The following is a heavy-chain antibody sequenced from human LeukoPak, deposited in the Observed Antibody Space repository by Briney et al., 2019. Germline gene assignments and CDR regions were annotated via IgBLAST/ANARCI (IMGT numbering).Heavy chain of an antibody. CDR1: GYSFTSYW. CDR2: IYPGDSDT. Sequence: GESLKISCKGSGYSFTSYWIGWVRQMPGKGLEWMGIIYPGDSDTRYSPSFQGQVTISADKSISTAYLQWSSLKASDTAMYYCARRIGYCTNGVCYAFDYWGQGTLVTVSS. CDR3: ARRIGYCTNGVCYAFDY. J-gene: IGHJ4*02. D-gene: IGHD2-8*01. V-gene: IGHV5-51*01.